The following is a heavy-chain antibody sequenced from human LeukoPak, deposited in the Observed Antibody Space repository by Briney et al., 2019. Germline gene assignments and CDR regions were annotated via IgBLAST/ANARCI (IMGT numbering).Heavy chain of an antibody. CDR3: ARESGTERYFDY. Sequence: SETLSLTRTVSGGSLSSYFWSWIRQPAGKGQEWIGRIYTSGTTNYNPSLTSRVSMSVDTSKNQFSLKLSSVTAADTAVYYCARESGTERYFDYWGQGNLVTVSS. D-gene: IGHD1-26*01. J-gene: IGHJ4*02. CDR1: GGSLSSYF. CDR2: IYTSGTT. V-gene: IGHV4-4*07.